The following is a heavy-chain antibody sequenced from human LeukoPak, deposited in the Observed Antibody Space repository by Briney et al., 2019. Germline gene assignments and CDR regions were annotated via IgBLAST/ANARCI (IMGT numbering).Heavy chain of an antibody. J-gene: IGHJ6*02. D-gene: IGHD1-26*01. Sequence: GGSLRLSCAASGFTFSSYSMTWVRQAPGKGLEWVSSISSSSSYIYYADSVKGRFTISRDNAKNSLYLQMNSLRAEDTAVYYCPVGAPFDGMDVWGQGTTVTVSS. CDR2: ISSSSSYI. CDR3: PVGAPFDGMDV. V-gene: IGHV3-21*01. CDR1: GFTFSSYS.